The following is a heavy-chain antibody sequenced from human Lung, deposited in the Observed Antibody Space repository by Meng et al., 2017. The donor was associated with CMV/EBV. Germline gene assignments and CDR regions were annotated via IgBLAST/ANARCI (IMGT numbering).Heavy chain of an antibody. D-gene: IGHD6-6*01. V-gene: IGHV3-30*14. CDR1: GFTFSRYA. CDR3: AREYGSSSAFDY. Sequence: GGSXRLXXAASGFTFSRYAFHWVRQAPGKGLEWVAVISFDGGTRYYADSVKGRFTISRDSSRNSLYLQLNSLRPEDTAVYYCAREYGSSSAFDYWGQGPLVTVSS. J-gene: IGHJ4*02. CDR2: ISFDGGTR.